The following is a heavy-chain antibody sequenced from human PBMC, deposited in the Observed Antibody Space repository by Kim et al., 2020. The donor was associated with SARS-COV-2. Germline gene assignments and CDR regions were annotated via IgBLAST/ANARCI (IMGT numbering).Heavy chain of an antibody. CDR1: GFTLSDYT. Sequence: GGSLRLSCAASGFTLSDYTMHWVRQAPGKGLEWVTLISHDGNNKYYPDSVKGRFTVSRDNSENMLYLQMNGLRLEDTSLYYCARGSRVGRPEKDFDYWGQGTLFTVTS. CDR2: ISHDGNNK. CDR3: ARGSRVGRPEKDFDY. J-gene: IGHJ4*02. V-gene: IGHV3-30-3*01. D-gene: IGHD2-2*01.